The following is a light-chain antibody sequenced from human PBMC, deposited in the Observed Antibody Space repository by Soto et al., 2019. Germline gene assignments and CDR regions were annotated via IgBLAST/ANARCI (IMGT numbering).Light chain of an antibody. V-gene: IGLV2-14*02. CDR3: SSYTTGRSLPWV. J-gene: IGLJ1*01. CDR2: EGT. CDR1: SSDVGTYYF. Sequence: QSALTQPASVSGSLGQSITISCTGSSSDVGTYYFVSWYQQHPGKVPKLMIYEGTKRPSGVSDRFSGSKSGNTASMTISGLQAEDEANYYCSSYTTGRSLPWVFGTGTKVTVL.